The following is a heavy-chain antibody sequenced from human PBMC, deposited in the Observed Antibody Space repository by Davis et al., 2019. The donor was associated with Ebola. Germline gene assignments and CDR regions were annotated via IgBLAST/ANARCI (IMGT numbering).Heavy chain of an antibody. V-gene: IGHV3-30-3*01. D-gene: IGHD7-27*01. CDR2: ISYDGSNK. CDR1: GFTFSSYA. J-gene: IGHJ4*02. Sequence: PGGSLRLSCAASGFTFSSYAMHWVRQAPGKGLEWVAVISYDGSNKYYADSVKGRFTISRDNSKNTLYLQMNSLRAEDTAVYYCARDRNWGCEYWGQGTLVTVSS. CDR3: ARDRNWGCEY.